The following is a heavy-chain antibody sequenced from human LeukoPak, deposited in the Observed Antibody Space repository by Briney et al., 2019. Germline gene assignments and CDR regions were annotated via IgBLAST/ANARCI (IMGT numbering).Heavy chain of an antibody. V-gene: IGHV3-21*01. Sequence: GGSLRRSCAASGFTFSTYSMNWVRQAPGKGLEWVSSISGSSSYIYYADSVKGRFTISRDNAKNSLYLQMNRLRAEDTAVYYCAREDNSVADYWGQGTLVTVSS. CDR1: GFTFSTYS. D-gene: IGHD6-25*01. CDR2: ISGSSSYI. J-gene: IGHJ4*02. CDR3: AREDNSVADY.